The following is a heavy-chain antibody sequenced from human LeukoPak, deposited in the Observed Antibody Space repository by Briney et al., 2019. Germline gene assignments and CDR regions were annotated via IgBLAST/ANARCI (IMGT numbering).Heavy chain of an antibody. J-gene: IGHJ4*02. D-gene: IGHD5-24*01. Sequence: GASVKVSCKASGYTFTSYAMSWVRQAPGQGLEWMGWINTNTGNPTYAQGFTGRFVFSLDTSVSTAYLQISSLKAEDTAVYYCAGEMTTIMVDYWGQGTLATVSS. CDR3: AGEMTTIMVDY. V-gene: IGHV7-4-1*02. CDR1: GYTFTSYA. CDR2: INTNTGNP.